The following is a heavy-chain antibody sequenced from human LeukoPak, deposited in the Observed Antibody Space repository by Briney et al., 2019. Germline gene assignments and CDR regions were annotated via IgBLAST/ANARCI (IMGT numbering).Heavy chain of an antibody. J-gene: IGHJ4*02. CDR1: GYTFTTYG. D-gene: IGHD3-22*01. CDR2: INTNTGNP. Sequence: ASVKVSCKASGYTFTTYGISWVRQAPGQGLEWMGWINTNTGNPTYAQGFTGRFVFSLDTSVSTAYLQISSLKAEDTAVYYCARPKDRYYYDSSGYYNWGQGTLVTVSS. V-gene: IGHV7-4-1*02. CDR3: ARPKDRYYYDSSGYYN.